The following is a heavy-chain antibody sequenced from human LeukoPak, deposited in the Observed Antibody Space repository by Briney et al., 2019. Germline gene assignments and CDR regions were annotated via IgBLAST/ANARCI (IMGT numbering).Heavy chain of an antibody. D-gene: IGHD6-13*01. V-gene: IGHV3-23*01. Sequence: GGSLRLSCAASGFTFPNYVMSWVRQAPGKGLEWVSSISDNGDNTYYADSVKGRFTISRDNSKNTLYLQMNSLRVEDAAVYYCAKRRSWYVDSWGQGTLVTVSS. J-gene: IGHJ4*02. CDR2: ISDNGDNT. CDR3: AKRRSWYVDS. CDR1: GFTFPNYV.